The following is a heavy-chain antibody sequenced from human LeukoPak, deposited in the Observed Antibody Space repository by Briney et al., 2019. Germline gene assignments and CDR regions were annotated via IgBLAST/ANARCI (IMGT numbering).Heavy chain of an antibody. CDR2: ISSSSSYI. CDR3: ANLIWSGYDYDY. D-gene: IGHD5-12*01. J-gene: IGHJ4*02. CDR1: GFTFNTYS. V-gene: IGHV3-21*04. Sequence: GGSLRLSCAASGFTFNTYSMNWVRQAPGKGLEWVSSISSSSSYIYYADSVKGRFTISRDNSKNTLYLQMNSLRAEDTAVYYCANLIWSGYDYDYWGQGTLVTVSS.